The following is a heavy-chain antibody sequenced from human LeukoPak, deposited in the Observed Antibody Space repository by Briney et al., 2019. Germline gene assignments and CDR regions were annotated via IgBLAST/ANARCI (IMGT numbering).Heavy chain of an antibody. CDR1: GFTFSSYS. J-gene: IGHJ6*02. Sequence: GGSLRLSCAASGFTFSSYSMNWVRQAPGKGLEWVSSISSSSSYIYYADSVKGRFTISRDNAENSLYLQMNSLRAEDTAVYYCARDIGYDSSGYYYYYYYYGMDVWGQGTTVTVSS. D-gene: IGHD3-22*01. CDR3: ARDIGYDSSGYYYYYYYYGMDV. CDR2: ISSSSSYI. V-gene: IGHV3-21*01.